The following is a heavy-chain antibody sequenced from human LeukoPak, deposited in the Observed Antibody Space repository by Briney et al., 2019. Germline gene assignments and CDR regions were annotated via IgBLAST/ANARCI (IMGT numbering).Heavy chain of an antibody. V-gene: IGHV6-1*01. Sequence: SQTLSLTCAISGDSVSSKSAAWNWIRQSPSRGLEWLGRTYYRSKWYNEYAVSVKSRITINPDTSKNQFSLGLKCVTPEDTAVYYCAGASGWFDYWGRGTLVTVSS. J-gene: IGHJ4*02. CDR3: AGASGWFDY. CDR1: GDSVSSKSAA. CDR2: TYYRSKWYN. D-gene: IGHD6-19*01.